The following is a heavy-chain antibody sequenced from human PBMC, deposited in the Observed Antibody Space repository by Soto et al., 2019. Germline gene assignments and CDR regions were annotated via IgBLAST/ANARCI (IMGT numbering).Heavy chain of an antibody. V-gene: IGHV3-53*01. D-gene: IGHD6-13*01. CDR1: GFTVSSNY. J-gene: IGHJ6*02. Sequence: GGSLRLSCAASGFTVSSNYMSWVRQAPGKGLEWVSVIYSGGSTYYADSVKGRFTISRDNSKNTLYLQMNSLRAEDTAVYYCARALAAAGTGYYYGMDVWGQGTTVTVSS. CDR2: IYSGGST. CDR3: ARALAAAGTGYYYGMDV.